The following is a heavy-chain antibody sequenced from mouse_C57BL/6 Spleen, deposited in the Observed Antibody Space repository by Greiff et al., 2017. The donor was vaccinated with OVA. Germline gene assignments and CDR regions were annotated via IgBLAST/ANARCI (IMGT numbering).Heavy chain of an antibody. Sequence: VQLQQPGAELARPGASVKMSCKASGYTFTSYTMHWVKQRPGQGLEWIGYINPSSGYTKYNQKFKDKATLTADKSSSTAYMQLSSLTSEDAAVYYCARAGGYYGDYWGQGTTLTVSS. CDR3: ARAGGYYGDY. J-gene: IGHJ2*01. D-gene: IGHD2-1*01. CDR2: INPSSGYT. V-gene: IGHV1-4*01. CDR1: GYTFTSYT.